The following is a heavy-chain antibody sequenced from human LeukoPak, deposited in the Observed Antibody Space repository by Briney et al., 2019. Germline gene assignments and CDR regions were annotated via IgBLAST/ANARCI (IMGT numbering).Heavy chain of an antibody. CDR1: GYTFTSYD. V-gene: IGHV1-8*03. CDR3: ARDGSPTLDDAFDI. CDR2: MNPNSGNT. Sequence: ASVKVSCKASGYTFTSYDINWVRQATGQGLEWMGWMNPNSGNTGYAQKFQGRVTITRNTSISTAYMELSSLRSEDTAVYYCARDGSPTLDDAFDIWGQGTMVTVSS. D-gene: IGHD1-1*01. J-gene: IGHJ3*02.